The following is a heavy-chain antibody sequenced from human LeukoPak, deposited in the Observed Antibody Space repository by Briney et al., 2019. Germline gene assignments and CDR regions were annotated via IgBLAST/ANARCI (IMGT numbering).Heavy chain of an antibody. CDR1: GFTFSSYA. D-gene: IGHD3-10*01. CDR3: AKTVRKLKKTYYYGSGSYYYFDY. V-gene: IGHV3-23*01. CDR2: ISGSGGST. J-gene: IGHJ4*02. Sequence: GGSLRLSCVASGFTFSSYAMSWVRQAPGNGLEWVSAISGSGGSTYYADSVKGRFTISRDNSKNTLYLQMNSLRAEDTAVYYCAKTVRKLKKTYYYGSGSYYYFDYWGQGTLVTVSS.